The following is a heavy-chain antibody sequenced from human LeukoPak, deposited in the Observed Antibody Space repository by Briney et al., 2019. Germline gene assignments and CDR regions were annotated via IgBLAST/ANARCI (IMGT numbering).Heavy chain of an antibody. Sequence: SETLSLTCTVSGDSISHYYWSWIRQPPGKGLEWIGYIYYSGSTNYNPSLKSRVTISVDTSKNQFSLKVSSVTAADTAVYYCARGSSSGWPYNWFDPWGQGTLVTVSS. V-gene: IGHV4-59*01. CDR2: IYYSGST. CDR3: ARGSSSGWPYNWFDP. CDR1: GDSISHYY. J-gene: IGHJ5*02. D-gene: IGHD6-19*01.